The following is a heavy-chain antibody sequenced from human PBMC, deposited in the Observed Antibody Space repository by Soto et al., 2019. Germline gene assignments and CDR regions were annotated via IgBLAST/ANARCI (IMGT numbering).Heavy chain of an antibody. V-gene: IGHV1-3*04. CDR1: GYSFTRYA. CDR3: ARAVRPESSGYYGC. Sequence: QVQLVQSGAEAKKPGASVKDSCKASGYSFTRYAIHWVRQAPGQRLEWLGWIYTDSGDTKYSPNLQGRVTITRDTSASTAYMELSSLRSEDTAVYYCARAVRPESSGYYGCWGQGTLVTVSS. CDR2: IYTDSGDT. J-gene: IGHJ4*02. D-gene: IGHD3-22*01.